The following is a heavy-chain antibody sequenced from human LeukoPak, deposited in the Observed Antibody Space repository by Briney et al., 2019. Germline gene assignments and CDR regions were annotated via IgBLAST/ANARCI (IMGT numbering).Heavy chain of an antibody. CDR3: AREDYNASGWYFDL. V-gene: IGHV3-74*01. CDR1: GFTFSSHW. Sequence: GGSLRLSCAASGFTFSSHWMHWVSQAPGKGLVWVSRINNDGSRTTYADSVKGRFTISRDNAKKTLYLQMNSLRAEDTAVYFCAREDYNASGWYFDLWGRGTLV. CDR2: INNDGSRT. J-gene: IGHJ2*01. D-gene: IGHD4-11*01.